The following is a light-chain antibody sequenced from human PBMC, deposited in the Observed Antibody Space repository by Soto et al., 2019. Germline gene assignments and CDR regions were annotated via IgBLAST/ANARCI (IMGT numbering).Light chain of an antibody. J-gene: IGKJ1*01. CDR1: QGISSY. CDR2: AAS. Sequence: IQLTQSPSSLSASVGDRVTITCRASQGISSYLAWYQQKPGKAPKLLIYAASTLQSGVPSRFSGSGFGTDFTLTFISLQPEDFATYYCQQLNSYSWTFGQGTKVDIK. CDR3: QQLNSYSWT. V-gene: IGKV1-9*01.